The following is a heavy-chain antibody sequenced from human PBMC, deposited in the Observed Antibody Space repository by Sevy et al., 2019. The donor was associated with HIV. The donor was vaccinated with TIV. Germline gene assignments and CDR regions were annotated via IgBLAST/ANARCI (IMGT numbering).Heavy chain of an antibody. V-gene: IGHV3-15*01. Sequence: GGSLRLSCAASGFAFRDVWMSWVRQAPGKGLEWVGRIKTKAGGETTDYAAPVKGRFTISRDDSKNTVYLQMNSLKTEDTAVYYCSTDSYCSSSTCPFTFDYWGQGTLVTVSS. CDR2: IKTKAGGETT. D-gene: IGHD2-2*01. CDR3: STDSYCSSSTCPFTFDY. CDR1: GFAFRDVW. J-gene: IGHJ4*02.